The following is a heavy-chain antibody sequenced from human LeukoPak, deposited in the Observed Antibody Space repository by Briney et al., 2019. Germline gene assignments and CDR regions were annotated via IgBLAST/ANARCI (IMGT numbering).Heavy chain of an antibody. J-gene: IGHJ4*02. V-gene: IGHV4-59*01. CDR3: ARMGDSSGYYSNFDY. CDR1: GGSISSYY. Sequence: SETLSLTCTVSGGSISSYYWSWIRQPPGKGLEWIGYIYYSGSTNYNPSLKSRVTISVDTSKNQFSLKLTSVTAADTAVYYCARMGDSSGYYSNFDYWGQGTLVTVSS. CDR2: IYYSGST. D-gene: IGHD3-22*01.